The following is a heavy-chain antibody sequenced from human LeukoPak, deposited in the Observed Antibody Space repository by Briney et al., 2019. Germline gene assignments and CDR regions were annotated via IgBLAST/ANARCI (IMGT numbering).Heavy chain of an antibody. CDR3: ARDQYDTWSRRGNFDS. CDR1: GFTFGKYW. Sequence: GGSLRLSCVASGFTFGKYWMSWVRQAPGKGLEWVANIKLDGSEKNYVDSVKGRFTISRDNTKTSLYLQMNSLRAEDTAVFYCARDQYDTWSRRGNFDSWGQGTLVIVSS. J-gene: IGHJ4*02. D-gene: IGHD3-3*01. CDR2: IKLDGSEK. V-gene: IGHV3-7*03.